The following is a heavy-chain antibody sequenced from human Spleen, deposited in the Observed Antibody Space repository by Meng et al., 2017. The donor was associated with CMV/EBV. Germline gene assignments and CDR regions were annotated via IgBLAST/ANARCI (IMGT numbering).Heavy chain of an antibody. J-gene: IGHJ3*02. CDR1: GDSVSSNSAA. V-gene: IGHV6-1*01. D-gene: IGHD3-22*01. CDR3: ARGRTYYYDSNAYFEI. CDR2: TYYRSKWYN. Sequence: LSCAISGDSVSSNSAAWNWIRQSPSRGLEWLGRTYYRSKWYNDYAVSEKSRLTINPDTSKNQFSLQLNSVTPEDTAVYYCARGRTYYYDSNAYFEIWGQGTLVTVSS.